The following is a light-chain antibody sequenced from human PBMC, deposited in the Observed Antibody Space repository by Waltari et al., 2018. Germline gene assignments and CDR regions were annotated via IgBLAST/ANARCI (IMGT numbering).Light chain of an antibody. CDR2: DVS. Sequence: QSALTQPPSASGSPGQSVTISCTGSISDVGAYDYVSWYQQHPGKAPRLLIYDVSKRPSGVPCRFSGSKSGKTASLTVSGLQADDEADYYCSSYSDIKQRVVGTGTKVTVL. J-gene: IGLJ1*01. V-gene: IGLV2-8*01. CDR3: SSYSDIKQRV. CDR1: ISDVGAYDY.